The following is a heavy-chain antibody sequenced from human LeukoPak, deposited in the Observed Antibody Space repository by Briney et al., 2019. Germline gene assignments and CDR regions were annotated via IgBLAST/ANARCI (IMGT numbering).Heavy chain of an antibody. CDR2: ISYDGNNK. CDR3: ARGGIPTGPYYYFYYMDV. Sequence: GGSLRLSCAASGFPFSRHVMHWVRQAPGKGLEWVASISYDGNNKLHADPVKGRFTISRDNSRNTLYLQMNSLRGEDAAVYSCARGGIPTGPYYYFYYMDVWGKGTAVAVSS. J-gene: IGHJ6*03. D-gene: IGHD3-10*01. V-gene: IGHV3-30*01. CDR1: GFPFSRHV.